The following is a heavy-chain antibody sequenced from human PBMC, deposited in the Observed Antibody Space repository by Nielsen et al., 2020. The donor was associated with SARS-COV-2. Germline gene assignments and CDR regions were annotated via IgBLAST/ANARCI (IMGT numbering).Heavy chain of an antibody. CDR2: IYYSGST. D-gene: IGHD5-24*01. CDR1: GGSISSSSYY. Sequence: GSLRLFCTVSGGSISSSSYYWGWIRQPPGKGLEWIGSIYYSGSTYYNPSLKSRVTISVDTSKNQFSLKLSSVTAADTAVYYCARLRMAYYMDVWGKGTTVTVSS. J-gene: IGHJ6*03. CDR3: ARLRMAYYMDV. V-gene: IGHV4-39*01.